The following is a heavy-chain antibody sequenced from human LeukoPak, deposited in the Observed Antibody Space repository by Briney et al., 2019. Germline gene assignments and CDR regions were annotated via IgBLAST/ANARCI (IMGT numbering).Heavy chain of an antibody. CDR3: ARSGKGGAFDI. CDR1: GFTFSSYA. J-gene: IGHJ3*02. CDR2: ISGSGFST. D-gene: IGHD4-23*01. V-gene: IGHV3-23*01. Sequence: GGSLRLSCAASGFTFSSYAMSWVRQAPGKGLEWVSAISGSGFSTYYADSVKGRFTISRDNAKNSLYLQMNSLRAEDTAVYYCARSGKGGAFDIWGQGTMVTVSS.